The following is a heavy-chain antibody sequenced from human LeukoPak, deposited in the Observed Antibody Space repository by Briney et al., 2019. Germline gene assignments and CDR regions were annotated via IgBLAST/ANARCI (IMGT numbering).Heavy chain of an antibody. CDR1: GYTFTGKF. V-gene: IGHV1-2*02. D-gene: IGHD4-23*01. J-gene: IGHJ3*02. CDR2: INPNSGGT. Sequence: ASVKVPCKASGYTFTGKFIHWVRQAPGQGLEWMGWINPNSGGTNYAQSFQGRVTMTRDTSISTAYMELSRLRSDDTAVYYCATPTVGTSRFDGFDIWGQGTMVTVSP. CDR3: ATPTVGTSRFDGFDI.